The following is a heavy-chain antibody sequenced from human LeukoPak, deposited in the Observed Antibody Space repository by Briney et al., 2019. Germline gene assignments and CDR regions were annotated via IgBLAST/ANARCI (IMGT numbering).Heavy chain of an antibody. Sequence: PSETLSLTCGVSGGSITSTNWWSWVRPPPGQGLEWIGEVSLSGLTNYNPSLSSRVIMALDTSKNHLSLNLTSVTAADTAVYYCSRENGAFSPFGYWGQGTLVTAPS. D-gene: IGHD2-8*01. J-gene: IGHJ4*02. CDR3: SRENGAFSPFGY. CDR1: GGSITSTNW. CDR2: VSLSGLT. V-gene: IGHV4-4*02.